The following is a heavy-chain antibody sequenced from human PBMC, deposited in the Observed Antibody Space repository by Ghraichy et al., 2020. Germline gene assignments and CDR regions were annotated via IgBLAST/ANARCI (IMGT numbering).Heavy chain of an antibody. J-gene: IGHJ6*02. Sequence: GESLNISCAASGFTFSSYAMSWVRQAPGKGLEWVSAISGSGGSTYYADSVKGRFTISRDNSKNTLYLQMNSLRAEDTAVYYCAKVWWAATSYYYYGMDVWGQGTTVTVSS. CDR3: AKVWWAATSYYYYGMDV. V-gene: IGHV3-23*01. CDR1: GFTFSSYA. CDR2: ISGSGGST. D-gene: IGHD2-21*01.